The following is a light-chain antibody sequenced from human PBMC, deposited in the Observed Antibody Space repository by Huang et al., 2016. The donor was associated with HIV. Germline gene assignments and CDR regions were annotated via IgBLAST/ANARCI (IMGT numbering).Light chain of an antibody. CDR1: QTITTY. CDR2: AAS. Sequence: DIQMTQSPSSLSASVGDRVIMTCRASQTITTYLNWYQQRPGKAPKLLIYAASSLQSGVPSRFSGSGSGTDFTLTSSSLQPEDVATYDCQQSYSRLLSFGGGTKVAIK. V-gene: IGKV1-39*01. J-gene: IGKJ4*01. CDR3: QQSYSRLLS.